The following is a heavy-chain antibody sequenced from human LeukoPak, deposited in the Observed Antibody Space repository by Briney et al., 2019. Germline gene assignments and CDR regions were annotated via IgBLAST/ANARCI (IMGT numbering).Heavy chain of an antibody. CDR2: IYYTGNT. D-gene: IGHD3-22*01. Sequence: PSETLSLTCNVSGGSITSHYWNWIRQPPGKGLEWIGYIYYTGNTNYNPSLKSRVTISVDTSKNQFSLKMTSVTAADTAVYYCARSSGYHSFVGYNFDYWGQGTLVTVSS. V-gene: IGHV4-59*11. J-gene: IGHJ4*02. CDR1: GGSITSHY. CDR3: ARSSGYHSFVGYNFDY.